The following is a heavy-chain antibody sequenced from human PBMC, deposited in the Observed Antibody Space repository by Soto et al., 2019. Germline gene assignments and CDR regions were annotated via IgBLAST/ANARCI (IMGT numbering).Heavy chain of an antibody. J-gene: IGHJ6*02. V-gene: IGHV4-39*01. CDR3: ARSVARTIAAMDV. CDR1: GGSIRSDGYY. D-gene: IGHD6-13*01. Sequence: SEALSLTCSVSGGSIRSDGYYWGWIRQPPGKGPEWIGTIYYTGSTDYTPSLKSRVTISVDTSKNQFSLKLTSMAAADTAVYYCARSVARTIAAMDVWGQGTTVTVSS. CDR2: IYYTGST.